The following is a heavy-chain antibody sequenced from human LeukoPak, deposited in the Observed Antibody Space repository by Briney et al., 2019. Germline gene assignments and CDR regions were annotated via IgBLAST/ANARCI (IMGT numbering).Heavy chain of an antibody. CDR2: IYYSGGT. CDR1: GVSISSGGYH. J-gene: IGHJ4*02. CDR3: ARTYCSSNRCFDY. D-gene: IGHD2-2*01. Sequence: PSQTLSLTCTVSGVSISSGGYHWSWLRQHPGTGLEWIGYIYYSGGTYYNPSLKSRVTISVDTSKNQFSLKLSSVTAADTAVYYCARTYCSSNRCFDYWGQGTLATVSS. V-gene: IGHV4-31*03.